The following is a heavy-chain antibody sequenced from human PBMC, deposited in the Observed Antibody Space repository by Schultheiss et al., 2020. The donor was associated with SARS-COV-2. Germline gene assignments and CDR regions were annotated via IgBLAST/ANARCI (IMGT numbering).Heavy chain of an antibody. V-gene: IGHV3-30*04. CDR3: AKDDCSGGTCFPDY. Sequence: GGSLRLSCAASGFTFSNFAVHWVRQAPGKGLEWVAVISYDGSNKYYADSVKGRFTISRDNSKNTLYLQMNSLRAEDTAVYYCAKDDCSGGTCFPDYWGQGTLVTVSS. J-gene: IGHJ4*02. CDR1: GFTFSNFA. D-gene: IGHD2-15*01. CDR2: ISYDGSNK.